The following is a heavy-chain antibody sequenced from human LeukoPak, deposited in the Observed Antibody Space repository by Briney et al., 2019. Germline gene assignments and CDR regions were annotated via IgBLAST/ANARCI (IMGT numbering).Heavy chain of an antibody. CDR3: AREDRSCYYH. V-gene: IGHV3-7*03. CDR2: IKQGGGET. J-gene: IGHJ4*02. D-gene: IGHD2-15*01. Sequence: GGSLRLSCVASEFTFSNYWMAWLRQAPGKGLEWVASIKQGGGETFYVDSVRGRFSISRDNAKNSLYLQMNSLRPDDTAVYYCAREDRSCYYHWGQGTLVTVSS. CDR1: EFTFSNYW.